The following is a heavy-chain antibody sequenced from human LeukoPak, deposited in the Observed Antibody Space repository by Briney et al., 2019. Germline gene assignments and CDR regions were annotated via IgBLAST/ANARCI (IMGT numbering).Heavy chain of an antibody. CDR3: ARGGRWLQLAYAFDI. V-gene: IGHV7-4-1*02. D-gene: IGHD5-24*01. Sequence: ASVKVSCKASGYTFTSYAMNWVRQAPGQGLEWMGWINTNTGNPTYAQGFTGRFVFSLDTSVSTAYLQISSLKAEDTAVYYCARGGRWLQLAYAFDIWGQGTMVTVSS. CDR1: GYTFTSYA. CDR2: INTNTGNP. J-gene: IGHJ3*02.